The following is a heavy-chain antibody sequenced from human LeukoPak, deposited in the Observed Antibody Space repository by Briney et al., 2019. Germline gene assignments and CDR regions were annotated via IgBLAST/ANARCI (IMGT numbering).Heavy chain of an antibody. Sequence: GGSLRLSCAASGFTFSSCSMNWVRQAPGKGLEWVSSISSSSSYIYYADSVKGRFTISRDNAKNSLYLQMNSLRAEDTAVYYCAREPPPSQWVVSHDGYWGQGTLVTVSS. V-gene: IGHV3-21*01. D-gene: IGHD6-19*01. J-gene: IGHJ4*02. CDR3: AREPPPSQWVVSHDGY. CDR1: GFTFSSCS. CDR2: ISSSSSYI.